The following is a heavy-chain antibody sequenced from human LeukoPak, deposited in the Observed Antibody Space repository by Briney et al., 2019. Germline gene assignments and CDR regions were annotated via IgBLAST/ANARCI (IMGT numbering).Heavy chain of an antibody. Sequence: PGGSLRLSCAASGFTFSSYAMSWVRQAPGKGLEWVSLISGSGGSTYYADSVKGRFTISRDNSKNTLYLQMNSLRAEDTAVYYCAKMGYSSSESYNWFDPWGQGTLVTVSS. V-gene: IGHV3-23*01. J-gene: IGHJ5*02. CDR2: ISGSGGST. CDR3: AKMGYSSSESYNWFDP. D-gene: IGHD6-6*01. CDR1: GFTFSSYA.